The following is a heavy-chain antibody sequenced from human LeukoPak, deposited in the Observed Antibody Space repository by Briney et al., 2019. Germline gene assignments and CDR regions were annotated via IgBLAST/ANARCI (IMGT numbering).Heavy chain of an antibody. J-gene: IGHJ5*02. CDR1: GYTFTGYY. V-gene: IGHV1-2*02. D-gene: IGHD2-15*01. Sequence: GASVKVSCKASGYTFTGYYMHWVRQAPGQGLEWMGWINPNSGGTNYAQKFQGRVTMTRDTSISTVYMELSSLRSEDTAVYYCARETVVVVAATFDPWGQGTLVTVSS. CDR3: ARETVVVVAATFDP. CDR2: INPNSGGT.